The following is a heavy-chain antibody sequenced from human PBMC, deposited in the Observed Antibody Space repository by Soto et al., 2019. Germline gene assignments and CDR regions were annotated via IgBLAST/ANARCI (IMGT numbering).Heavy chain of an antibody. CDR1: GFTFSTYW. D-gene: IGHD3-16*01. J-gene: IGHJ4*02. CDR2: LDQDGSER. CDR3: VCGGNFFVY. V-gene: IGHV3-7*01. Sequence: ESGGGLVQPGGSLRLSCAASGFTFSTYWMTWVRRPPGKGLEWVANLDQDGSERYYVDSVRGRFTISRDNAKNSLYLQMNSLRAEDTAVYYCVCGGNFFVYWGQGPLVTISP.